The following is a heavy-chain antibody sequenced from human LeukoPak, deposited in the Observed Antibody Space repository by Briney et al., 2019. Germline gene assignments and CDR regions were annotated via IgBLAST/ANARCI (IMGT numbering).Heavy chain of an antibody. CDR3: TRLGMLGPMDV. CDR2: IRSKANSYAT. V-gene: IGHV3-73*01. CDR1: GFTFSGSA. J-gene: IGHJ6*04. D-gene: IGHD7-27*01. Sequence: PGGSLRFSCAASGFTFSGSAMHWVRQASGKGLEWVGRIRSKANSYATAYAASVKGRFTISRDDSKNTAYLQMNSLKTEDTAVYYCTRLGMLGPMDVWGKGTTVTVSS.